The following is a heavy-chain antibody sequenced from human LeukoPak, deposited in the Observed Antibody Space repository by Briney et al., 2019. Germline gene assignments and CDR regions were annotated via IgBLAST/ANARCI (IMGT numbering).Heavy chain of an antibody. CDR3: AREDTGGSYFYDS. J-gene: IGHJ4*02. CDR2: ISYDGSNK. CDR1: GFTFSSYA. V-gene: IGHV3-30-3*01. D-gene: IGHD1-26*01. Sequence: GGSPRPSCAASGFTFSSYAMHWVRQAPGKGLEWGAVISYDGSNKYYADSVKGRFTISRDNSKNTLYLQMNSLRAEDTAVYYCAREDTGGSYFYDSWGQGTLVTVSS.